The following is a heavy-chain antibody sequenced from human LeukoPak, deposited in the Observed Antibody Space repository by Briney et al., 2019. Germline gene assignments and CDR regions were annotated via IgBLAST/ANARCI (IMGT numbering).Heavy chain of an antibody. D-gene: IGHD2-2*01. CDR2: ISYDGSYT. Sequence: GGSLRLSCAASGFTFSSYAMHWVRQAPGKGLEWVAVISYDGSYTYYADSVKGRFTISRDNAKNTQYLQMNSLRAEDTAVYYCARPIVVLPSESHAFDIWGQGTMITVSS. V-gene: IGHV3-30*04. CDR1: GFTFSSYA. CDR3: ARPIVVLPSESHAFDI. J-gene: IGHJ3*02.